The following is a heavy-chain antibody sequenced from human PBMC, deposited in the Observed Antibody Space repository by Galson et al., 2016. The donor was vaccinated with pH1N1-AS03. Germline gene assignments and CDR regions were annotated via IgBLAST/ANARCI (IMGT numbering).Heavy chain of an antibody. Sequence: ETLSLTCAVSGGSISSGGYSWSWIRQPPGKGLEWIGHIYYSGGTNYNPSLKSRVTISVDTSKNQFSLKLSSVTAADTAVYYCARFRSSWTFYYGLDVWGQGTTVTVSS. CDR2: IYYSGGT. V-gene: IGHV4-61*08. CDR1: GGSISSGGYS. D-gene: IGHD6-13*01. CDR3: ARFRSSWTFYYGLDV. J-gene: IGHJ6*02.